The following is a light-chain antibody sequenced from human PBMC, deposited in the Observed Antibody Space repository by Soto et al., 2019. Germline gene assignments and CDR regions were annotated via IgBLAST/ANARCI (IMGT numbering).Light chain of an antibody. V-gene: IGKV3-20*01. Sequence: EIVLTQSPGTLSFSPGEGATLSCRASQSVTGTNLAWYQQRAGQAPRLLIYDAVRRATGIPDRFSGSGSGTDFTLTISSLQSEDFALYYCHQYNSWPPGTFGQGTKVDI. CDR1: QSVTGTN. J-gene: IGKJ2*01. CDR2: DAV. CDR3: HQYNSWPPGT.